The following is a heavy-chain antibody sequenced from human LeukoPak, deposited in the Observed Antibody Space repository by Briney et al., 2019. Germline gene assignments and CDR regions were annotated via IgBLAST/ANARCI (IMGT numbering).Heavy chain of an antibody. D-gene: IGHD6-13*01. CDR2: IRYDGSNK. J-gene: IGHJ1*01. V-gene: IGHV3-30*02. Sequence: GGSLRLSCAASGFTFSSYGMHWVRQAPGKGLEWVAFIRYDGSNKYYADSVKGRFTISRDNSKTTLYLQMNSLRAEDTAVYYCAKEAVRSSIAVAGTRYFQHWGQGTLVTVSS. CDR1: GFTFSSYG. CDR3: AKEAVRSSIAVAGTRYFQH.